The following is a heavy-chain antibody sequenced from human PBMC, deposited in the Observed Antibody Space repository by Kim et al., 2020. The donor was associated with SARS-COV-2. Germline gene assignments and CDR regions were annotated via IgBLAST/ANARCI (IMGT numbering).Heavy chain of an antibody. CDR3: ARLSVDSSGYYFGY. V-gene: IGHV3-11*06. J-gene: IGHJ4*02. CDR1: GFTFSDYY. Sequence: GSLRLSCAASGFTFSDYYMSWIRQAPGKGLEWVSYISSSSSYTNYADSVKGRFTISRDNAKNSLYLQMNSLRAEDTAVYYCARLSVDSSGYYFGYWGQGTLVTVSS. CDR2: ISSSSSYT. D-gene: IGHD3-22*01.